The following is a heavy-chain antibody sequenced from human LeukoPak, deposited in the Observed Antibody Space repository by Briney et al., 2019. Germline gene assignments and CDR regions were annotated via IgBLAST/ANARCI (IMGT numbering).Heavy chain of an antibody. CDR1: GYSFTSYW. CDR3: ARGGLWEPLITKTGHQNLGY. Sequence: GESLKISCKGSGYSFTSYWIGWVRQMPGEGLEWMGRIDPSDSYTNYSPSFQGHVTISADKSISTAYLQWSSLKASDNAMYYCARGGLWEPLITKTGHQNLGYWGQGTLVTVSS. CDR2: IDPSDSYT. J-gene: IGHJ4*02. D-gene: IGHD1-26*01. V-gene: IGHV5-10-1*01.